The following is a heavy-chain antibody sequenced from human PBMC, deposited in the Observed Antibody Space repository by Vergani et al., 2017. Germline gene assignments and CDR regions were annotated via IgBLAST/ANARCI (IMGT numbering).Heavy chain of an antibody. CDR1: GFTFSCYG. CDR2: IRYDGSNK. CDR3: AKGGGGFDY. Sequence: QVQLVESGGGVVQPGGSLRLSCAASGFTFSCYGMHWVRQAPGKGLEWVAFIRYDGSNKYYADSVKGRFTISRDNSKNTLYLQMNSLRAEDTAVYYCAKGGGGFDYWGQGTLVTVSS. V-gene: IGHV3-30*02. J-gene: IGHJ4*02. D-gene: IGHD3-16*01.